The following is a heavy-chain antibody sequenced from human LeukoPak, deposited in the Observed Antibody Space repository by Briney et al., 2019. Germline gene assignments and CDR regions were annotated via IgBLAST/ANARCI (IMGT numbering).Heavy chain of an antibody. CDR1: GFTFSSYG. CDR3: ARDHSRLPLIWYFDL. CDR2: IWYDGSHE. J-gene: IGHJ2*01. V-gene: IGHV3-33*01. D-gene: IGHD2-21*01. Sequence: GGSLRLSCAASGFTFSSYGMHWVRQAPGKGLEWVATIWYDGSHEYYGDSVKGRFSISRDNSKDTLDLEMHSLRPEDTAVYFCARDHSRLPLIWYFDLWGRGTLVTVSS.